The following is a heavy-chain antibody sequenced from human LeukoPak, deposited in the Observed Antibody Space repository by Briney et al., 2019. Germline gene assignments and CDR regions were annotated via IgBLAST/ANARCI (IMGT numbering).Heavy chain of an antibody. J-gene: IGHJ6*04. V-gene: IGHV3-7*03. CDR3: ARVEVVPAARSYYYYYGMDV. D-gene: IGHD2-2*01. Sequence: GGSLRLSCAASGFTFSSYGMHWVRQAPGKGLEWVANIKQDGSEKYYVDSVKGRFTISRDNAKNSLYLQMNSLRAEDTAVYYCARVEVVPAARSYYYYYGMDVWGKGTTVTVSS. CDR1: GFTFSSYG. CDR2: IKQDGSEK.